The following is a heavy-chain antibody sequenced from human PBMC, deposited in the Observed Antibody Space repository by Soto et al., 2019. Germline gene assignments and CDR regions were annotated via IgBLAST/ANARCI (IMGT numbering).Heavy chain of an antibody. CDR1: GFSFSTYA. J-gene: IGHJ5*02. V-gene: IGHV3-30-3*01. Sequence: QVQLVESGGGVVQPGRSLRLSCAASGFSFSTYAMHWVRQAPGKGLEWVAVVAYDESEKFYGDSVKGRFTISRDNSRNTLYLHMNTLRPEDTGVYYCVRQVGSTMRYGWFDPWGQGTLVTVSS. D-gene: IGHD1-26*01. CDR3: VRQVGSTMRYGWFDP. CDR2: VAYDESEK.